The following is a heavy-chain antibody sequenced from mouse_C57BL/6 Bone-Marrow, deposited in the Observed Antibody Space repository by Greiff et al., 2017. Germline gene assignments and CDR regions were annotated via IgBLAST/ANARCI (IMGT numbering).Heavy chain of an antibody. J-gene: IGHJ2*01. V-gene: IGHV1-9*01. D-gene: IGHD1-1*01. CDR2: ILPGSGST. CDR1: GYTFTGYW. CDR3: ARYPFYYYGSSLDY. Sequence: VKLMESGAELMKPGASVKLSCKATGYTFTGYWIVWVKQRPGHGLEWIGEILPGSGSTNYNEKFKGKATFTADTSSNAAYMQLSSLTTEDSAIYYCARYPFYYYGSSLDYWGQGTTLTVSS.